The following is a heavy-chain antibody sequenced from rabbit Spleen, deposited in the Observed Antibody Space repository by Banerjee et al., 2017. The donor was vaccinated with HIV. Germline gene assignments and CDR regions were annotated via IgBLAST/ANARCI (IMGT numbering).Heavy chain of an antibody. D-gene: IGHD8-1*01. CDR1: GFSFSGSYY. CDR2: INTSSGST. J-gene: IGHJ6*01. Sequence: QQQLEESGGDLVKPGASLTLTCTASGFSFSGSYYMCWVRQAPGKGLEWIGCINTSSGSTWYASWVNGRFTISRSTSLNTVDLKMTSLTVADTATYFCARDTGSSFSSYGMDLWGPGTLVTVS. V-gene: IGHV1S43*01. CDR3: ARDTGSSFSSYGMDL.